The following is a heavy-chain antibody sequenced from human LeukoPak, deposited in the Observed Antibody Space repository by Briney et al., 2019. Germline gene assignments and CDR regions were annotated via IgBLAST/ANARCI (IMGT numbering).Heavy chain of an antibody. V-gene: IGHV4-34*01. CDR3: ARGFFLGIAVAGTFAY. D-gene: IGHD6-19*01. Sequence: LETLSLTCAVYGGSFSDYYWSWIRQSPERGLEWIGEINHSGSTNYNPSLKSRVTISEDTSKNQFSLKLSSVTAADTAVHYCARGFFLGIAVAGTFAYWGQGTLVTVSS. CDR2: INHSGST. J-gene: IGHJ4*02. CDR1: GGSFSDYY.